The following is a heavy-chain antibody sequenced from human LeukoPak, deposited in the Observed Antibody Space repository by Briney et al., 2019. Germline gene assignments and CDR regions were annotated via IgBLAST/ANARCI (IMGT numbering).Heavy chain of an antibody. D-gene: IGHD2-8*01. V-gene: IGHV4-59*01. Sequence: SETLSLTCTVSGGSISSYYWSWIRQPPGKGLEWIGYIYYSGSTNYNPSLKSRVTISVDTSKNQFSLKLSSVTAADTAVYYCARSVYAVPFFDYWGQGTLVTVSS. CDR2: IYYSGST. J-gene: IGHJ4*02. CDR3: ARSVYAVPFFDY. CDR1: GGSISSYY.